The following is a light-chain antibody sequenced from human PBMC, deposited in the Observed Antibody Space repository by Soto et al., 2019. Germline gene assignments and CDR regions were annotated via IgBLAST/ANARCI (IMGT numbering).Light chain of an antibody. Sequence: QSVLTQPASVSGSPGQSITISCSGTSSDVGIYNLVSWYQQYPGKAPKLMIYEGTKRPSGVSNRFSGSKSGNTASLTISGLQAEDEADYYCCSYAGSTTFVFGTGTKVTVL. CDR1: SSDVGIYNL. CDR2: EGT. J-gene: IGLJ1*01. CDR3: CSYAGSTTFV. V-gene: IGLV2-23*01.